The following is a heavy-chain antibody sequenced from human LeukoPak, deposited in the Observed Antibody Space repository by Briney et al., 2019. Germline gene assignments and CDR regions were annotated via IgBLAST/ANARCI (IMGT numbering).Heavy chain of an antibody. Sequence: SETLSLTCAVYGGSFSGYYWSWTRQPPGKGLEWIGEINHSGSTNYNPSLKSRVTISVDTSKNQFSLKLSSVTAADTAVYYCARGYDFWSGYPYYFDYWGQGTLVTVSS. CDR1: GGSFSGYY. CDR2: INHSGST. CDR3: ARGYDFWSGYPYYFDY. V-gene: IGHV4-34*01. D-gene: IGHD3-3*01. J-gene: IGHJ4*02.